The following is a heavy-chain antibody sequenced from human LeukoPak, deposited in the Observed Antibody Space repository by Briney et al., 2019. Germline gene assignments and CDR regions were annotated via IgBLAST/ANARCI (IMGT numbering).Heavy chain of an antibody. J-gene: IGHJ4*02. Sequence: SETLSLTCAVSRGSISSCTWWTWVRQPPGRGLEWIGEMSRDGTTNYNPSLKSRVTVSLDKTKNQFSLNLTSVTAADTAIYYCSRESGAFCPFGYWGQGTLVIVPS. V-gene: IGHV4-4*02. CDR1: RGSISSCTW. CDR3: SRESGAFCPFGY. D-gene: IGHD1-26*01. CDR2: MSRDGTT.